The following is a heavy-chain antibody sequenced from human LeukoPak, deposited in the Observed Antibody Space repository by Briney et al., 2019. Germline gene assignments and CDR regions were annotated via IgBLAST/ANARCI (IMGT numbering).Heavy chain of an antibody. CDR3: AREGPYGDYAYYFDY. CDR1: GFTFSSYW. CDR2: IKQDGSEK. Sequence: GSLRLSCAASGFTFSSYWMSWVRQAPGKGLEWVANIKQDGSEKYYVDSVKGRFTISRGNAKNSLYLQMNSLRAEDTAVYYCAREGPYGDYAYYFDYWGQGTLVTVSS. V-gene: IGHV3-7*01. D-gene: IGHD4-17*01. J-gene: IGHJ4*02.